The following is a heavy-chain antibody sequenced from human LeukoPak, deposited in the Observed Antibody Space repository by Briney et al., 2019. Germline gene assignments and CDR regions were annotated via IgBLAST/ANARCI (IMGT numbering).Heavy chain of an antibody. V-gene: IGHV3-23*05. J-gene: IGHJ6*02. CDR1: GFTFSAYA. CDR2: IGSDNKP. Sequence: GGSLRLSCEASGFTFSAYAMTWVRQAPGKGLEWVSSIGSDNKPHYSESVKGRFAISRDNSKSMLFLQLNSLSAEDTALYYCAGDLHYYVAMDVWGQGTTVTVSS. CDR3: AGDLHYYVAMDV. D-gene: IGHD3-10*02.